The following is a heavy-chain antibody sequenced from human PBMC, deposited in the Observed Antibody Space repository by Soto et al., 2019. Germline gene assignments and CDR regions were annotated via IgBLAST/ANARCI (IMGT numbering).Heavy chain of an antibody. D-gene: IGHD1-26*01. CDR1: GFTFSSYG. Sequence: PGGSLRLSCAASGFTFSSYGMHWVRQAPGKGLEWVAVISYDGSNKYYADSVKGRFTISRDNSKNTLYLQMNSLRAEDTAVYYRAKDLYEWELGMYYYGMDVWGQGTTVTVSS. CDR3: AKDLYEWELGMYYYGMDV. V-gene: IGHV3-30*18. CDR2: ISYDGSNK. J-gene: IGHJ6*02.